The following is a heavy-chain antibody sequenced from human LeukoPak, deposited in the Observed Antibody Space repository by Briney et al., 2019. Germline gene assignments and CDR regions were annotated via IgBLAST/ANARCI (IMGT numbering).Heavy chain of an antibody. D-gene: IGHD3-10*01. V-gene: IGHV3-33*06. CDR1: GFTFSSYG. J-gene: IGHJ4*02. Sequence: GRSLRLSCAASGFTFSSYGMHWVRQAPGKGLEWVAVIWYDGSNKYYADSVKGRFTISRDNSKNTLYLQMNSLRAEDTAVYYCAKDKYYGSGSYFDYWGQGTLVTVSS. CDR2: IWYDGSNK. CDR3: AKDKYYGSGSYFDY.